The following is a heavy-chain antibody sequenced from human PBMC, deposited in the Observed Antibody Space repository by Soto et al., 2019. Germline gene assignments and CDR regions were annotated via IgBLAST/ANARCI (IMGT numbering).Heavy chain of an antibody. V-gene: IGHV4-38-2*02. J-gene: IGHJ6*02. CDR2: IYHSGST. D-gene: IGHD3-3*01. CDR1: GHSISSGYY. Sequence: SETLSLTCAVSGHSISSGYYWGWIRQPPGKGLEWIGSIYHSGSTYYNPSLKSRVTISVDTSKNQFSLKLSSVTAADTAVYYCARDTMHYDFWSGYQYYYYYGMDVWGQGTTVTVSS. CDR3: ARDTMHYDFWSGYQYYYYYGMDV.